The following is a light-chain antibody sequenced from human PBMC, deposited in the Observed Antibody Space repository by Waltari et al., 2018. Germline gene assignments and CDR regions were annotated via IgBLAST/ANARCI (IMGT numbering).Light chain of an antibody. CDR3: QQYGSSGGLT. V-gene: IGKV3-20*01. CDR2: GAS. CDR1: QSVSSSY. Sequence: EIVLTQSPGTLSLSPGERTTLSCRASQSVSSSYLAWYQQKPGQAPRLLIYGASSRATGIPDRFSGSGSGTEFTLTISRLEPEDFAVYYCQQYGSSGGLTFGGGTKVEIK. J-gene: IGKJ4*01.